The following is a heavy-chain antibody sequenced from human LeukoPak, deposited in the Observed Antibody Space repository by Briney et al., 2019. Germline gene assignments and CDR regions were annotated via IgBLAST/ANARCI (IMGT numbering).Heavy chain of an antibody. V-gene: IGHV3-23*01. CDR1: GFTFSSYS. CDR3: AKTWGLEQWLSY. CDR2: ISGSGGST. J-gene: IGHJ4*02. Sequence: GGSLRLSCAASGFTFSSYSMNWVRQAPGKGLEWVSAISGSGGSTYYADSVKGRFTISRDNSKNTLYLQMNSLRAEDTAVYYCAKTWGLEQWLSYWGQGTLVTVSS. D-gene: IGHD6-19*01.